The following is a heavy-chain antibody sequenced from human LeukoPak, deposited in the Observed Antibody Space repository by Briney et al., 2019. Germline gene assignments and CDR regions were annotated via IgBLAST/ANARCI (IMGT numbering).Heavy chain of an antibody. CDR1: GFTFSSYA. CDR3: ARDQAAYGSRVSCDI. J-gene: IGHJ3*02. D-gene: IGHD6-25*01. Sequence: GGSLRLSCAASGFTFSSYAMHWVRQAPGKGLEWVAVISYDGSNKYYADSVKGRFTISRDNSKNTLYLQMNSLRAEDTAVYYCARDQAAYGSRVSCDIWGQGTMVTVSS. CDR2: ISYDGSNK. V-gene: IGHV3-30-3*01.